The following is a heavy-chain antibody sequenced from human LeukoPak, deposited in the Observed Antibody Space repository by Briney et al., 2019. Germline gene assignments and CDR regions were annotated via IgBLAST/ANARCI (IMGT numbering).Heavy chain of an antibody. CDR3: AKDPGTYYYDSSGYYPTHHDAFDI. V-gene: IGHV3-23*01. J-gene: IGHJ3*02. CDR1: GFTFSSYA. Sequence: PGGSLRLSCAASGFTFSSYAMSWVRQAPGKGLEWVSAISGSGGSTYYADSVKGRFTISRDNSKNTLYLQMNSLRAEDTAVYYCAKDPGTYYYDSSGYYPTHHDAFDIRGQGTMVTASS. D-gene: IGHD3-22*01. CDR2: ISGSGGST.